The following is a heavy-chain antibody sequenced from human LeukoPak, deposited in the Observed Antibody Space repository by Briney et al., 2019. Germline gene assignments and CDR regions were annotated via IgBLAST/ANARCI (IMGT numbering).Heavy chain of an antibody. V-gene: IGHV4-39*07. CDR2: IFYSGST. J-gene: IGHJ4*02. Sequence: PSETLSLTCTVSGGSISTSSYYWGWVRQPPGKGLEWIGNIFYSGSTYYSPSLKSRVTISLDTSRNQFSLKLNSVTAADTAVYYCARGRVTAIQHFDYWGQGTLVTVSS. D-gene: IGHD2-21*02. CDR3: ARGRVTAIQHFDY. CDR1: GGSISTSSYY.